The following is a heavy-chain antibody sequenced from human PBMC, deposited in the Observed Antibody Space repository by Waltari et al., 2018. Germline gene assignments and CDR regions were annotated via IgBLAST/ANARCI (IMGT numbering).Heavy chain of an antibody. CDR2: ISSSSSTI. V-gene: IGHV3-48*01. CDR1: GFTFSSYS. J-gene: IGHJ4*02. D-gene: IGHD4-17*01. CDR3: ATGGYGDYVRA. Sequence: EVQLVESGGGLVQPGGSLRLSCAASGFTFSSYSMIWVRQAPGKGLEWVSYISSSSSTIYYADSVKGRFTISRDNAKNSLYLQMNSLRAEDTAVYYCATGGYGDYVRAWGQGTLVTVSS.